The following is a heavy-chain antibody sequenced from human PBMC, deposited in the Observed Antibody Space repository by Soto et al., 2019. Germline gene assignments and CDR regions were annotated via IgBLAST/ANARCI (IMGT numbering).Heavy chain of an antibody. Sequence: QVQLVQSGAEVKKPGSSVKVSCKASGGTFSSYAISWVRQAPGQGLEWMGGIIPIFGTANYAQKFQGRVTITADESTSTAYMELSSLRSEDTAVYYCASNERSYFSGGSCYPGGRCDIWGQGTMVTVSS. J-gene: IGHJ3*02. V-gene: IGHV1-69*01. CDR3: ASNERSYFSGGSCYPGGRCDI. CDR2: IIPIFGTA. CDR1: GGTFSSYA. D-gene: IGHD2-15*01.